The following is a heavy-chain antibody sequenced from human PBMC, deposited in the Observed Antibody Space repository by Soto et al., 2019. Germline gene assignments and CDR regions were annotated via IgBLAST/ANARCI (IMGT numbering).Heavy chain of an antibody. CDR1: GYSITSVHY. Sequence: SETLSLTCDVSGYSITSVHYWGWIRQPPGKGLEWIGIIHHSGSTYYSPSLKSRATISIDTSRNRFSLKVTSVTAADTAVYYCARRIEMTTMKTGMDVWGQGTTVTVSS. CDR2: IHHSGST. CDR3: ARRIEMTTMKTGMDV. J-gene: IGHJ6*02. V-gene: IGHV4-38-2*01.